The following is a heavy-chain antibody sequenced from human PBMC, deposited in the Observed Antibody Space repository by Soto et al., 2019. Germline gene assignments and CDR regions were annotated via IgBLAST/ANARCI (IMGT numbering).Heavy chain of an antibody. Sequence: EVQLVESGGGLVQPGGSLRLSCAASGFTFSSYAMHWVRQAPGKGLEYVSAISSNGGSTYYANSVKGRFTISRDNSKNPVYLQMGSLRAEDMAVYYCARASLYTAPVFDYWGQGTLVTVSS. V-gene: IGHV3-64*01. CDR1: GFTFSSYA. J-gene: IGHJ4*02. CDR3: ARASLYTAPVFDY. D-gene: IGHD3-16*02. CDR2: ISSNGGST.